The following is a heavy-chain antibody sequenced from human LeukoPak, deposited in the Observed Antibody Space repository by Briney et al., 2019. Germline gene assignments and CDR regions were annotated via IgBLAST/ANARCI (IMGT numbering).Heavy chain of an antibody. CDR3: AREVAPITTYSHYMDV. J-gene: IGHJ6*03. V-gene: IGHV1-18*01. Sequence: ASVKVSCTASGYTFTSYGISWVRQAPGQGLEWMGWISAYNGNTNYAQKLQGRVTMTTDTSTSTAYMELRSLRSDDTAVYYCAREVAPITTYSHYMDVWGKGTTVTVSS. CDR1: GYTFTSYG. CDR2: ISAYNGNT. D-gene: IGHD1-14*01.